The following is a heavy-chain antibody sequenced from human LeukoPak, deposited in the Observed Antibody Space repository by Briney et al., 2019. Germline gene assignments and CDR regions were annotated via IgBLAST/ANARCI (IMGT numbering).Heavy chain of an antibody. CDR3: ASYDSSGYYPSAVY. D-gene: IGHD3-22*01. J-gene: IGHJ4*02. CDR2: IYYSGST. V-gene: IGHV4-39*01. CDR1: GGSISSSSYY. Sequence: SETLSLTCTVSGGSISSSSYYWGWIRQPPGKGLEWIGSIYYSGSTYYNPSLKSRVTISVDTSKNRCSLKLSSVTAADTAVYYCASYDSSGYYPSAVYWGQGTLVTVSS.